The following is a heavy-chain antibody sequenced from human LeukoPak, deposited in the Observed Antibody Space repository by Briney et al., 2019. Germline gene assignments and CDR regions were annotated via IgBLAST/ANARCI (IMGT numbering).Heavy chain of an antibody. J-gene: IGHJ4*02. Sequence: SETLSLTCTVSGSSISSSSYYWGWIRQPPGKGLEWIGSIYYSGSTYYNPSLKSRVTISVDTSKNQFSLKLSSVTAADTAVYYCARYYYDSSGLYAHFDYWGQGTLVTVSS. CDR3: ARYYYDSSGLYAHFDY. CDR1: GSSISSSSYY. D-gene: IGHD3-22*01. CDR2: IYYSGST. V-gene: IGHV4-39*07.